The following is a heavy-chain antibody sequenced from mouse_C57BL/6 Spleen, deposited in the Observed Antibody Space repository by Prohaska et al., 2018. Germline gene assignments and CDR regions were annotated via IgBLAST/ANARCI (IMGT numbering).Heavy chain of an antibody. V-gene: IGHV1-52*01. D-gene: IGHD2-3*01. CDR2: IDPSDSET. CDR3: ARGDYDALGWFAY. Sequence: QVQLQQPGAELVRPGSSVKLSCKASGYTFTSYWMHWVKQRPIQGLEWIGNIDPSDSETHYNQKFKDKATLTVDKSSSTAYMQLSSLTSEDSAVYYCARGDYDALGWFAYWGQGTLVTVSA. J-gene: IGHJ3*01. CDR1: GYTFTSYW.